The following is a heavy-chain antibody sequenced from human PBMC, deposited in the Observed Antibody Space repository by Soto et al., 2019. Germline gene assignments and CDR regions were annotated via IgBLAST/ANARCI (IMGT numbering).Heavy chain of an antibody. CDR3: ASQPGGGGY. V-gene: IGHV3-53*01. CDR2: IYSGGYT. Sequence: EVQLVESGGGLIQPGGSLRLSCAVSGFTVSNNYMSWVRQAPGKGLEGVSVIYSGGYTAYGDSVKGRFTISRDNSKNTIYLQMNTLGAAGRAVFYWASQPGGGGYWGQGTLVTVSS. J-gene: IGHJ4*02. CDR1: GFTVSNNY. D-gene: IGHD2-2*01.